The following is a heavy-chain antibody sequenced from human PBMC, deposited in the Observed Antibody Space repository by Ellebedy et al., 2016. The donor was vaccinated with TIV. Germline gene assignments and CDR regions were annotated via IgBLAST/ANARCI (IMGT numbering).Heavy chain of an antibody. CDR1: GFTFSDEH. CDR3: TKTFYFD. CDR2: SKNKGNNYAT. V-gene: IGHV3-72*01. Sequence: GESLKISXATSGFTFSDEHMDWVRQAPGKGLEWVGRSKNKGNNYATQYAASVKGRFTISRDDSTNSLYLQMNGLRTEDTAIYYCTKTFYFDWGQGTLVIVSS. D-gene: IGHD2/OR15-2a*01. J-gene: IGHJ4*02.